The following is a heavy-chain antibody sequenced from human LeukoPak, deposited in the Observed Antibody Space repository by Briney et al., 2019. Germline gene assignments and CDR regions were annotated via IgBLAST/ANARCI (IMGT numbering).Heavy chain of an antibody. CDR3: ARAYSGSSGVFEF. CDR2: IYHSGST. J-gene: IGHJ4*02. D-gene: IGHD2-15*01. Sequence: SETLSLTCTVSGYSISSGYYWGWIRQPPGKGLEWIGSIYHSGSTYYNPSLKSRGTISVDMSRNQFSLKLNSVTAADTAVYYCARAYSGSSGVFEFWGQGTLVTVSS. CDR1: GYSISSGYY. V-gene: IGHV4-38-2*02.